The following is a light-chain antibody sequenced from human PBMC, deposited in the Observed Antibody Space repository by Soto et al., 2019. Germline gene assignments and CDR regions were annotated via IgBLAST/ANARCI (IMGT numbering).Light chain of an antibody. J-gene: IGKJ5*01. CDR1: HSISSW. Sequence: DIQMTQSPSTLSASVGDRVTITCRASHSISSWLAWYQQKPGKAPKLLIYKASSLESGVPSRFSGSGSGTEFTLTISSLQPDDFATYYCQQYNSYSITFGQGTRLEIK. CDR3: QQYNSYSIT. V-gene: IGKV1-5*03. CDR2: KAS.